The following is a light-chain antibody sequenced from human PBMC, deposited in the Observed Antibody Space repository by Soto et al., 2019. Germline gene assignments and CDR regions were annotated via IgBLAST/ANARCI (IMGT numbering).Light chain of an antibody. Sequence: QLVLTQSPSASASLGASVKLTCTLSSGHSNYAIAWHQQQPDKGPRFLMKLNDDGRHIRGDGIPYRFSGSSSGAERYLTASSLQSEDEADYYCQTWGSGIVAFGGGTKLTVL. CDR2: LNDDGRH. V-gene: IGLV4-69*01. J-gene: IGLJ2*01. CDR1: SGHSNYA. CDR3: QTWGSGIVA.